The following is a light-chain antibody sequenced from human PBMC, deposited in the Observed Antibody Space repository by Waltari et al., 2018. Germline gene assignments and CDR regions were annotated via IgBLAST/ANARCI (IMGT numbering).Light chain of an antibody. CDR3: QQSYTTPLT. CDR2: AAS. CDR1: QTIKIY. V-gene: IGKV1-39*01. Sequence: DIQMTQSPSSLSASVGDRVTITCRASQTIKIYLNWYQQKPGKAPNLLIYAASTLQNGGPSRFSGGGSGTDFTLTITSLQPGDSATYYCQQSYTTPLTFGGGTKVEI. J-gene: IGKJ4*01.